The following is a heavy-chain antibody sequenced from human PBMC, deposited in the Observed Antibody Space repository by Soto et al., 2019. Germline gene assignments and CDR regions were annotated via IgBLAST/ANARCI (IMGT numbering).Heavy chain of an antibody. CDR2: INSDGSST. D-gene: IGHD4-17*01. J-gene: IGHJ4*02. V-gene: IGHV3-74*01. CDR3: ARGVPGHYGCDY. CDR1: GLPFSGYW. Sequence: EVQLVESGGGLVQPGGSLRLSCEASGLPFSGYWMHWVRQAPGKGLVWVSRINSDGSSTNYADSVKGRFTISRDNVKNTVYLQMDSLRSEDTAVYYCARGVPGHYGCDYWGQGTLVTVSS.